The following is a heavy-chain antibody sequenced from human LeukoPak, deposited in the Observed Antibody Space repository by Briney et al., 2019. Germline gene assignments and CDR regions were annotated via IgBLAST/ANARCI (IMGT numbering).Heavy chain of an antibody. V-gene: IGHV4-38-2*01. J-gene: IGHJ6*03. CDR3: ARVGSGWSLFHMDV. D-gene: IGHD6-19*01. Sequence: PSETLSLTCAVSGYTISSGYYWGLIRQPPGKGLEWIGSIYHSGSTYYNPSLKSRVTISVDTSKNQFSLKLSSVTAADTAVYYCARVGSGWSLFHMDVWGKGTTVTVSS. CDR1: GYTISSGYY. CDR2: IYHSGST.